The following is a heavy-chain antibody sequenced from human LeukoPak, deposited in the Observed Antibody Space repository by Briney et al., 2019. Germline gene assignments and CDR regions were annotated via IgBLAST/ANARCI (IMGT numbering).Heavy chain of an antibody. CDR2: ISGSDYST. CDR3: AKVASVAFDY. Sequence: GGSLRLSCAASGFTFSIYAMSWVRRAPGKGLEWVSAISGSDYSTYYADSVKGRFTISRDNSKNTLYLQMNSLRAEDTAIYYCAKVASVAFDYWGQGTLVTVSS. V-gene: IGHV3-23*01. J-gene: IGHJ4*02. CDR1: GFTFSIYA. D-gene: IGHD2-15*01.